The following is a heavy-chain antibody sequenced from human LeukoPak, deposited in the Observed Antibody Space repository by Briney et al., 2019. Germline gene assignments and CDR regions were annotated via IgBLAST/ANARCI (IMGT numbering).Heavy chain of an antibody. CDR1: GFSFNSAA. D-gene: IGHD2-21*01. J-gene: IGHJ4*02. CDR2: VSSSGANT. Sequence: GGSLRLSCAASGFSFNSAAMTWVCQPPGKGLEWVSLVSSSGANTYYADSVKGRFTISRDNSKNTLYLQMNSLRAEDTAIYYCAKDIQGSYWGQGTLVTVSS. V-gene: IGHV3-23*01. CDR3: AKDIQGSY.